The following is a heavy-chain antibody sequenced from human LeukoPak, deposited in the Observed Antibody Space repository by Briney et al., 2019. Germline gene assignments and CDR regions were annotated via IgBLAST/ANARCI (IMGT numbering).Heavy chain of an antibody. D-gene: IGHD2-15*01. Sequence: SETLSLTCAVYGGSFSGYYWSWIRQPPGKGLEWIGEINHSGSTNYNPSLKSRVTISVDTSKNQFSLKLSSVTAADTAVYYCARAPSPDIVVVGMDVWGQGTTVTVSS. CDR3: ARAPSPDIVVVGMDV. CDR1: GGSFSGYY. J-gene: IGHJ6*02. CDR2: INHSGST. V-gene: IGHV4-34*01.